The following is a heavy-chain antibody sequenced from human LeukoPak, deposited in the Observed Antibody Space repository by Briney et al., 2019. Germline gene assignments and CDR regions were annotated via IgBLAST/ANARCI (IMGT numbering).Heavy chain of an antibody. V-gene: IGHV3-15*07. D-gene: IGHD3-22*01. J-gene: IGHJ5*02. CDR2: IRSNSDGGTI. CDR1: GFTFSNAW. Sequence: GGSLRLSCATSGFTFSNAWMNWVRQAPGKGLEWVGRIRSNSDGGTIDYAAPVEGRFTLSRDDSKTTLYLQMNSLQTEDTAVYYCATDFYDSTWGQGTLVTVSS. CDR3: ATDFYDST.